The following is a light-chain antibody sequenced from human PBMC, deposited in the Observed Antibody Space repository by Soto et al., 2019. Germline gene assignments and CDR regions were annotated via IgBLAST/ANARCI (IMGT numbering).Light chain of an antibody. CDR2: SAY. CDR3: KPFYSAHIT. Sequence: EIKMSQSPSSLSASVLSRVTITCRASQTIKNYLNWYQQKPGRAPNLLIYSAYTLHSGVPSRFSGTKSATDFTLTITSLQPEDFATYYCKPFYSAHITFGQGTRLEIK. CDR1: QTIKNY. V-gene: IGKV1-39*01. J-gene: IGKJ5*01.